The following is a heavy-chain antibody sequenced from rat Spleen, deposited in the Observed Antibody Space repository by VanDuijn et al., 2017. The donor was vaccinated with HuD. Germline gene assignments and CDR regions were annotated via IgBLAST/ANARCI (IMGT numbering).Heavy chain of an antibody. CDR2: ISYDGFTT. CDR3: ATSGSYFDY. D-gene: IGHD5-1*01. CDR1: GFTFSDYG. V-gene: IGHV5-29*01. Sequence: EVQLVESGGGLVQPGRSLKLSCAASGFTFSDYGMAWVRQAPTKGLEWVATISYDGFTTYYRDSVKGRFTISRDNAKSILYVQMGSLRPEDTATYYWATSGSYFDYWGQGVLVTVSP. J-gene: IGHJ2*01.